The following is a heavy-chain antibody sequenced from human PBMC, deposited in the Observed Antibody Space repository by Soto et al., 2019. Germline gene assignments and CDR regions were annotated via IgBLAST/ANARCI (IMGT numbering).Heavy chain of an antibody. CDR2: MNPINGAA. CDR1: GYDFTAYD. J-gene: IGHJ6*02. CDR3: GRGPSPRAPAGGTPYYYAMDV. D-gene: IGHD6-13*01. V-gene: IGHV1-8*02. Sequence: EASVTVSCKGSGYDFTAYDINWVRQASGQGLEWMGWMNPINGAAGSARRFQGRISMTRNTATGTAYLELTSLRSDDSAVYYCGRGPSPRAPAGGTPYYYAMDVWGQGTTVTVSS.